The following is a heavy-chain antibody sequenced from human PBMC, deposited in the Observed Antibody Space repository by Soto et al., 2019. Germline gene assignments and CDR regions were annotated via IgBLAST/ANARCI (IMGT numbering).Heavy chain of an antibody. CDR2: ISYSGTP. CDR3: AREEAVRIERWFDP. CDR1: DDYIRNTNNY. D-gene: IGHD2-15*01. V-gene: IGHV4-30-4*02. J-gene: IGHJ5*02. Sequence: PSEPISDTCTVSDDYIRNTNNYWNRKRQPPGKGLEWIGFISYSGTPFYNPSLKSRLTISVETSKNQFSLKLSSVTAADTAVYYCAREEAVRIERWFDPWGQGALVTVSS.